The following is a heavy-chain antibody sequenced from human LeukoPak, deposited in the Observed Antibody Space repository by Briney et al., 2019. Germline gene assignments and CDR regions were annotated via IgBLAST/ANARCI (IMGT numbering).Heavy chain of an antibody. J-gene: IGHJ4*02. D-gene: IGHD6-13*01. V-gene: IGHV3-11*03. CDR3: ARYMGYSISWYRFDY. CDR1: GFTFTDYY. CDR2: ISSSSGFT. Sequence: PGGSLRLSCAGSGFTFTDYYMSWIRQAPGKGLEWVSYISSSSGFTNYADSVKGRFPISRDNAKNSLFLQMNSLRAEDTAVYYCARYMGYSISWYRFDYWGQGTLVTVSS.